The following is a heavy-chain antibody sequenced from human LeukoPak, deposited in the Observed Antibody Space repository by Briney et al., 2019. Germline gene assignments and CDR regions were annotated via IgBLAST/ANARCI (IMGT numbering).Heavy chain of an antibody. CDR3: ARPNITSYYDSRGYDAFDV. CDR1: GYRFSAYW. CDR2: IYPDDSDT. D-gene: IGHD3-22*01. Sequence: GESLKISCKGSGYRFSAYWIAWVRQMPGKGLEWMGIIYPDDSDTRYSPSFQGQVTISADKSVSTAYLQWRSLKASDTAMYYCARPNITSYYDSRGYDAFDVRGQGTMVTVSS. J-gene: IGHJ3*01. V-gene: IGHV5-51*01.